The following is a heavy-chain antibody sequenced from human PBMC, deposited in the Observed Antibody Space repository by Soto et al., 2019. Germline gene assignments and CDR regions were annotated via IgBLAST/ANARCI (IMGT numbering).Heavy chain of an antibody. CDR2: AIPVYGST. CDR1: GGTFSNYA. Sequence: QVQLVQSGAEVKKPGTSVKVSCEVSGGTFSNYAITWVRQAPGQGLEWLGGAIPVYGSTNYAQKFQGRVTITAGESATTTFMELSSLRSDDTAVYYCARRGVANSRDAFEIGAKGLWSPS. CDR3: ARRGVANSRDAFE. J-gene: IGHJ3*02. D-gene: IGHD1-26*01. V-gene: IGHV1-69*01.